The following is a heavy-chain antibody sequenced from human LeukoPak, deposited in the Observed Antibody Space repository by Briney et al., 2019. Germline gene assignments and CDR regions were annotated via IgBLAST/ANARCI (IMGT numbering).Heavy chain of an antibody. CDR2: ISSSGSTI. V-gene: IGHV3-11*04. Sequence: PGGSLRLSCAASGFTFSDYYMSWIRQAPGKGLEWVSYISSSGSTIYYADSVKGRFTISRDNSKNTLYLQMNSLRAEDTAVYYCARESRRDGYNYLSYWGQGTLVTVSS. CDR3: ARESRRDGYNYLSY. D-gene: IGHD5-24*01. J-gene: IGHJ4*02. CDR1: GFTFSDYY.